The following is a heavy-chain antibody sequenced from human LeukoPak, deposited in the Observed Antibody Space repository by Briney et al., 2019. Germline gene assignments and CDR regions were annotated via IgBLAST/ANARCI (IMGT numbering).Heavy chain of an antibody. CDR1: GGSISSSNW. J-gene: IGHJ4*02. D-gene: IGHD3-10*01. CDR2: IYHSGSA. Sequence: SETLSLTCAVSGGSISSSNWWSWVRQPPGKGLEWIGEIYHSGSANYNPSLKSRVTISVDKSKNQFSLKLSSVTAADTAVYYCARDGSLLWFGELFDYWGQGTLVTVSS. V-gene: IGHV4-4*02. CDR3: ARDGSLLWFGELFDY.